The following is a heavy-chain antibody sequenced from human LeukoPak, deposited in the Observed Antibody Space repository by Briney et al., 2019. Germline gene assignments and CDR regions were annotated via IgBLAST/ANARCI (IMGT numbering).Heavy chain of an antibody. J-gene: IGHJ4*02. D-gene: IGHD2-15*01. CDR2: ISTDGCTT. V-gene: IGHV3-74*01. CDR3: VVGGSPGY. CDR1: GLAFSAYK. Sequence: GGSMRLSCAASGLAFSAYKMHWVRQAPRKGLVWVSRISTDGCTTDYADFVQGRFTASRDNTKNTWSLEMNSLRAEDTAVYYCVVGGSPGYWGQGTLVTVSS.